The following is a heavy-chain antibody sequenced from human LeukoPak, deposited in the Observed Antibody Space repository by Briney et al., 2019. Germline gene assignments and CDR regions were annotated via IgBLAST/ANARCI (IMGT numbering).Heavy chain of an antibody. V-gene: IGHV1-24*01. Sequence: ASVKVSFKVSGYTLTELSMHWVRQAPGKGLEWMGGFDPEDGETIYAQKFQGRVTMTEDTSTDTAYMELSSLRSEDTAVYYCATATYGSGSYLAEDYYYYGMDVWGQGTTVTVSS. D-gene: IGHD3-10*01. CDR3: ATATYGSGSYLAEDYYYYGMDV. CDR2: FDPEDGET. J-gene: IGHJ6*02. CDR1: GYTLTELS.